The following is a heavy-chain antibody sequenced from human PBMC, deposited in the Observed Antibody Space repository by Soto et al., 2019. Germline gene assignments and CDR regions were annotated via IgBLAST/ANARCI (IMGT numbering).Heavy chain of an antibody. CDR3: APLTTYYYDISGYYYAGFDP. Sequence: ASVKVSCKVSGYTLTELSVHWVRQAPGKGLEWMGGFDPEDGETIYAQKFQGRVTMTEDTSTDTAYMELSSLRSEDTAVYYCAPLTTYYYDISGYYYAGFDPWGQGTLVTVSS. CDR2: FDPEDGET. J-gene: IGHJ5*02. D-gene: IGHD3-22*01. CDR1: GYTLTELS. V-gene: IGHV1-24*01.